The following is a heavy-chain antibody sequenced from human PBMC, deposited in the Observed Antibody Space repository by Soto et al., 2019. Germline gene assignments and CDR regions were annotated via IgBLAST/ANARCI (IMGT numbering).Heavy chain of an antibody. CDR2: NYYSGST. D-gene: IGHD2-8*01. CDR1: GGSISSYY. Sequence: QVQLQESGPGLVKPSETLSLTCTVSGGSISSYYWSWIRQPPGKGLEWIGYNYYSGSTNYDPSLKSRVTISVDTSKTRFSLKLSSVTAADTAVYYCASRIGYGTNGVCPYWYFDLWGRGTLVTVSS. V-gene: IGHV4-59*01. CDR3: ASRIGYGTNGVCPYWYFDL. J-gene: IGHJ2*01.